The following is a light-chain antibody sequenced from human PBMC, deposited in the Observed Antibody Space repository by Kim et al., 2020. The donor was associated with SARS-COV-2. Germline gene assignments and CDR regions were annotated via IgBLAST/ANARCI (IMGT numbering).Light chain of an antibody. CDR3: QVWDGVTDHVV. J-gene: IGLJ2*01. V-gene: IGLV3-21*02. CDR2: DSG. CDR1: PLVGRL. Sequence: APGETARITCVESPLVGRLVHWYQHTPGQAPILVVYDSGDRPSGIPERFSGSNSGNTATLTISRVEAGDEADYYCQVWDGVTDHVVFGGGTQLTVL.